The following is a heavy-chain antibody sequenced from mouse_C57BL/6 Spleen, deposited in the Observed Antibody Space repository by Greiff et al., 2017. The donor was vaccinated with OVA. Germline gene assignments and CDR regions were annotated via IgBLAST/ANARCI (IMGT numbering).Heavy chain of an antibody. D-gene: IGHD2-3*01. J-gene: IGHJ2*01. CDR3: AFYDGHFDY. CDR2: IDPSESYT. CDR1: GYTFTSYW. Sequence: QVQLQPPGAELVKPGASVKLSCKASGYTFTSYWMQWVKQRPGQGLEWIGEIDPSESYTNYNHKFKGKATLTVDTSSSTANRQRSSVTSEDSADYYCAFYDGHFDYWGQGTTLTVSS. V-gene: IGHV1-50*01.